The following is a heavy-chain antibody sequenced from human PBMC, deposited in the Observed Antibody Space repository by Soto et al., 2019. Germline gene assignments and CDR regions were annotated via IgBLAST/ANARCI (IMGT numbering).Heavy chain of an antibody. CDR3: ARVSAHCGGGSWYWYFDC. J-gene: IGHJ4*02. D-gene: IGHD2-15*01. V-gene: IGHV3-13*01. Sequence: GGSLKLSCATTGFTFSSYDMPWVCQATGKGLKWVSAIGTAGDTYYPGSVKGRFTIYRENAKNSLYLQMNSLRSDDSAVYYCARVSAHCGGGSWYWYFDCWGQGT. CDR2: IGTAGDT. CDR1: GFTFSSYD.